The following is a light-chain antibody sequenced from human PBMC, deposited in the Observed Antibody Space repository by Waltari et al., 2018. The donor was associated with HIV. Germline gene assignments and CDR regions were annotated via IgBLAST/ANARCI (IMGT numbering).Light chain of an antibody. CDR1: NIGSKS. Sequence: VQGARITCGGNNIGSKSVHWYQQKPGQAPVLVVYDDSDRPSGIPERFSGSNSGNTATLTISRVEAGDEADYYCQVWDSSSDHVVFGGGTKLPVL. CDR3: QVWDSSSDHVV. V-gene: IGLV3-21*02. J-gene: IGLJ2*01. CDR2: DDS.